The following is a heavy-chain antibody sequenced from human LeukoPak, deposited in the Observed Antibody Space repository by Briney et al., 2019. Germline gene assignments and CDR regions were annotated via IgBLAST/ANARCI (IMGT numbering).Heavy chain of an antibody. Sequence: GGSLRLSCAASGFTVSSNYMNWVRQAPGKGLEWVSYISASSSAIYYADSVKGRFTISRDNAKNSLYLQMNSLRDDDTAVYSCARGTGVMGAKYYFDYWGQGTLVTVSS. D-gene: IGHD1-26*01. CDR1: GFTVSSNY. CDR3: ARGTGVMGAKYYFDY. J-gene: IGHJ4*02. CDR2: ISASSSAI. V-gene: IGHV3-48*02.